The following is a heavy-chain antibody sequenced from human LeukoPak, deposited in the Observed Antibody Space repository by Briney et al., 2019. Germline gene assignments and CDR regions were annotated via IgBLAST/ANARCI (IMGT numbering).Heavy chain of an antibody. CDR3: ARHRSSGWYSRRNYYYYMDV. V-gene: IGHV4-59*08. CDR2: NYYSGSN. D-gene: IGHD6-19*01. Sequence: PSVTLSLTCTLSGGSISSYYWSWIRQPPGKGLEWIGYNYYSGSNNYNPSLKSRVTIPVDKSKNQFSLKLSSVTAADTAVYYCARHRSSGWYSRRNYYYYMDVWGKGTTVTVSS. CDR1: GGSISSYY. J-gene: IGHJ6*03.